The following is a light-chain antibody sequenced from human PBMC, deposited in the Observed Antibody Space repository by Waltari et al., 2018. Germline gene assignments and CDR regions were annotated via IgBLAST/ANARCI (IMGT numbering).Light chain of an antibody. V-gene: IGKV1-5*01. Sequence: DIQMTQSPSTLPASVGDRVTITCRASQSISSWLAWYQQKPGKAPKLLIYDASSLESGVPSRFSGSGSGTEFTLTISSLQPDDFATYYCQQYNSYSPVFGQGTKVEIK. CDR1: QSISSW. CDR2: DAS. J-gene: IGKJ1*01. CDR3: QQYNSYSPV.